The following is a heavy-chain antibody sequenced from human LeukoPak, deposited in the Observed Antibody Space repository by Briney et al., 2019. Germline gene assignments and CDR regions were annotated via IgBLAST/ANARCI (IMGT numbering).Heavy chain of an antibody. V-gene: IGHV1-2*02. CDR1: GYTFTGYY. CDR2: INPNSGGT. Sequence: ASVKVSCKASGYTFTGYYMHWVRQAPGQGLEWMGWINPNSGGTNYAQKFQGRVTMTRDTSVSAAYMELSRLRSDDTAVYYCARRMLLSEAVDFWGQGTMVTVSS. J-gene: IGHJ3*01. CDR3: ARRMLLSEAVDF. D-gene: IGHD2-8*01.